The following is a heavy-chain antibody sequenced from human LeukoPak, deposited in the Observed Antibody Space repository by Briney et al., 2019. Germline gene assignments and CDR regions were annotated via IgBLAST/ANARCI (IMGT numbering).Heavy chain of an antibody. D-gene: IGHD2-15*01. CDR3: ARDSCSGGSCYYYYYYGMDV. V-gene: IGHV3-66*01. CDR1: GFTVSSNY. Sequence: GGPLRLSRAASGFTVSSNYMSWVRQAPGKGLEWVSVIYSGGSTYYADSVKGRFTISRDNSKNTLYLQMNSLRAEDTAVYYCARDSCSGGSCYYYYYYGMDVWGQGTTVTVSS. CDR2: IYSGGST. J-gene: IGHJ6*02.